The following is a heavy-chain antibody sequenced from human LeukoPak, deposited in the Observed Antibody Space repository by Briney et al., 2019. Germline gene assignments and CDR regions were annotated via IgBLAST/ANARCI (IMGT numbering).Heavy chain of an antibody. D-gene: IGHD3-16*02. CDR2: INMYNGNT. J-gene: IGHJ4*02. Sequence: ASVKVSCKASGYTFTSYAISWVRQAPGQGPEWMGWINMYNGNTNYAQKLQGRVTMTTDTSTSTAYMELRSLRSDDTTVYYCARVVGNYVWGSYRPEGCFDSWGQGTLVTVSS. V-gene: IGHV1-18*01. CDR1: GYTFTSYA. CDR3: ARVVGNYVWGSYRPEGCFDS.